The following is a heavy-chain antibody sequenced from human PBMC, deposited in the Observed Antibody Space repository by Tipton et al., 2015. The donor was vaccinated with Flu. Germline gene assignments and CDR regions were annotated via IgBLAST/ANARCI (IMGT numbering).Heavy chain of an antibody. CDR3: ARDPPYYYDSSGYFHY. D-gene: IGHD3-22*01. CDR1: GFTFSSYG. CDR2: IWYDGSNK. J-gene: IGHJ4*02. Sequence: RSLRLSCAASGFTFSSYGMHWVRQAPGKGLEWVAVIWYDGSNKYYADSVKGRFTISRDNSKNTLYLQMNSLRAEDTAVYYCARDPPYYYDSSGYFHYWGQGTLVTVSS. V-gene: IGHV3-33*01.